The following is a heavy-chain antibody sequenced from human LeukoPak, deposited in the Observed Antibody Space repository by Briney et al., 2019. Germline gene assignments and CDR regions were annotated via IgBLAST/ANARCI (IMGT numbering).Heavy chain of an antibody. J-gene: IGHJ6*03. V-gene: IGHV1-69*05. Sequence: SVKVSCKASGGTFSSYAISWVRQAPGHGLEWMGRIIPIFGTANYAQKFQGRVTITTDESTSTAYMELSSLRSEDTAVYYCARVGLKDYYYYMDVWGKGTTVTVSS. D-gene: IGHD3/OR15-3a*01. CDR3: ARVGLKDYYYYMDV. CDR1: GGTFSSYA. CDR2: IIPIFGTA.